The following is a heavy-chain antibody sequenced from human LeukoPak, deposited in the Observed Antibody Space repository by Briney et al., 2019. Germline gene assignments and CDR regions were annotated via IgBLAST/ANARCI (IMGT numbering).Heavy chain of an antibody. J-gene: IGHJ4*02. V-gene: IGHV4-39*01. D-gene: IGHD1-26*01. CDR2: IYYSGST. Sequence: SETLSLTCTVSGGSISSSSYYWGWIRQPPGKGLEWIGSIYYSGSTYYNPSLQSRVTISIETSKNQISLRLNSVTAADTTIYYCAKSGGYGLIDYWGQGTLVTVSS. CDR1: GGSISSSSYY. CDR3: AKSGGYGLIDY.